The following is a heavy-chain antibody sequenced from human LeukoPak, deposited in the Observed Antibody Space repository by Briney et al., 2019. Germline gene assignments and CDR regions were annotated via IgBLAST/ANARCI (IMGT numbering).Heavy chain of an antibody. D-gene: IGHD6-13*01. CDR2: INPSGGST. CDR3: ARNVFAVLAAAGSDYMDV. CDR1: GYTFTSYY. J-gene: IGHJ6*03. V-gene: IGHV1-46*01. Sequence: ASVKVSCKASGYTFTSYYMHWVRQAPGQGLEWMGIINPSGGSTSYAQKFQGRVTMTRDTSTSTVYMELSSLRSEDTAVYYCARNVFAVLAAAGSDYMDVWGKGTTVTVSS.